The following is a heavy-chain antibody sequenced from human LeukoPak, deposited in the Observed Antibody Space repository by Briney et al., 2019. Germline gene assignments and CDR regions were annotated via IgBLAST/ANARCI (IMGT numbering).Heavy chain of an antibody. CDR1: GDSVSNNIAA. CDR2: TYYRSKWYN. V-gene: IGHV6-1*01. CDR3: ARGSVSTRWDP. D-gene: IGHD1-26*01. Sequence: SQTLSLTCAISGDSVSNNIAAWHWIRQSPSRGLEWLGRTYYRSKWYNDYAVSVKSRIAINPDTSKNQFSLQLNSVTPDDTAVYYCARGSVSTRWDPWGQGTLATVSS. J-gene: IGHJ5*02.